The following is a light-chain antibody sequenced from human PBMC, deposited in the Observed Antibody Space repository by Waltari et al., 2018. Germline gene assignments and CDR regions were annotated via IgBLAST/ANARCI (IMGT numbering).Light chain of an antibody. CDR1: SGHTNYA. V-gene: IGLV4-69*01. J-gene: IGLJ2*01. CDR3: QTWRTGIHGI. CDR2: LKSDGSH. Sequence: QVVLTQSPSASASLGASVTLTCTLSSGHTNYAIAWHQQQPEKGPRYLMKLKSDGSHTKGDGIPDRFSGSSAVAERYLTISNLQSEDEADDYCQTWRTGIHGIVGAGTKLTVL.